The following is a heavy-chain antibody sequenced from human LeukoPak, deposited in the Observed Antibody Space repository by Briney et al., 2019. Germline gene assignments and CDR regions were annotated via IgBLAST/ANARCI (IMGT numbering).Heavy chain of an antibody. D-gene: IGHD3-3*01. CDR1: GYTFRGNY. CDR2: INPNSGGT. V-gene: IGHV1-2*02. J-gene: IGHJ4*02. CDR3: ARDGASGYLADY. Sequence: ASVKISCKASGYTFRGNYIRWLRQAPGQGLEWMGWINPNSGGTNYAQKFQGRVTMTRDTSISTAYMELSRLGSDDTAVYYCARDGASGYLADYWGQGTLVTVSS.